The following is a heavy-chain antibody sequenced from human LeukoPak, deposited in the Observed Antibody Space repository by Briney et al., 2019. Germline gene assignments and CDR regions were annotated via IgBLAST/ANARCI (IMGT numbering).Heavy chain of an antibody. Sequence: PGGSLRLSCAASGFTFSTYNMNWVRQAPGKGLEWVSAISGSGTDTFYANSVKGRFTISRDNPKNTLYLQMNSLRAEDTAVYYCAKGGGSSCYSPSDYWGQGTLVTVSS. V-gene: IGHV3-23*01. CDR1: GFTFSTYN. J-gene: IGHJ4*02. CDR2: ISGSGTDT. CDR3: AKGGGSSCYSPSDY. D-gene: IGHD2-15*01.